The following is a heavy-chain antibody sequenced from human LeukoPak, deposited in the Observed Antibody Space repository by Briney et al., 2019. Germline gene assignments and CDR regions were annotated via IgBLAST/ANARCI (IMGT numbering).Heavy chain of an antibody. Sequence: PGGSLRLSCAASGFTFSSYAMHWVRQAPGKGLEWVAVISYDGSNKYYADSVKGRFTISRDNSKNTLYLQTNSLRAEDTAVYYCARGEQIREYFQHWGQGTLVTVSS. CDR2: ISYDGSNK. D-gene: IGHD1-26*01. CDR3: ARGEQIREYFQH. CDR1: GFTFSSYA. J-gene: IGHJ1*01. V-gene: IGHV3-30*04.